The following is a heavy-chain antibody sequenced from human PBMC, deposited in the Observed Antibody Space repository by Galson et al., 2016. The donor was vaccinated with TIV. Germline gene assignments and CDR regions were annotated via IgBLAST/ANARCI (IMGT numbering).Heavy chain of an antibody. CDR1: GYSFPNYW. Sequence: QSGAEVKKPGESLKISCKGSGYSFPNYWIGWVRQMPGKGLEWMGVIFPDDSDTRYSPSFQGQVTISADKSINTAYLQWSSLKASDTAMYYCARADYENSGFWGQGTLVTVSS. J-gene: IGHJ4*02. D-gene: IGHD3-22*01. CDR2: IFPDDSDT. V-gene: IGHV5-51*01. CDR3: ARADYENSGF.